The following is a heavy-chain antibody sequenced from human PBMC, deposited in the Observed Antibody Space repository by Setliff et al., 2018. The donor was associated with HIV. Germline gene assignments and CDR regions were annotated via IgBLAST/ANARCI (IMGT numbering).Heavy chain of an antibody. Sequence: PGGSLRLSCAASGFTFSSYWMHWVRQAPGKGLEWVASIKQDGSEKYFVDSVKGRFTISRDNSKNILYLQVNSLRAEDTAMYFCARDLRGSNFGVSEYWGQGTPVTVSS. CDR1: GFTFSSYW. CDR3: ARDLRGSNFGVSEY. D-gene: IGHD1-26*01. J-gene: IGHJ4*02. CDR2: IKQDGSEK. V-gene: IGHV3-7*01.